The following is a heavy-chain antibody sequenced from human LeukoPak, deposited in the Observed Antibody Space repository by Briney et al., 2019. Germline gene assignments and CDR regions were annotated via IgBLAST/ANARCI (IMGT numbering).Heavy chain of an antibody. Sequence: GESLKISCQGSGYNFPIYWIGWVRQMPGQGLEWMGIIYPDDSNTIYGPSFQGQVTISADKSISTAYLQLNSLPASDTAIYYCARLQCDGSGCHGASTYYFDYWGQGTLVAVSS. CDR3: ARLQCDGSGCHGASTYYFDY. V-gene: IGHV5-51*01. J-gene: IGHJ4*02. D-gene: IGHD6-19*01. CDR2: IYPDDSNT. CDR1: GYNFPIYW.